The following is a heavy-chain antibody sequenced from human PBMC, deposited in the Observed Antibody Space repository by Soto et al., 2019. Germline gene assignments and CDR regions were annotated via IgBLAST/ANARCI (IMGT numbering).Heavy chain of an antibody. Sequence: SETLSLTCTVSGGSISSGGYYWSWIRQHPGKGLEWIGYIYYSGSTYYNPSLKSRVTISVDTSKNQFSLKLSSVTAADTAVYYCARELITIFGGVNCMEGRGQGNTITVSS. CDR2: IYYSGST. V-gene: IGHV4-31*03. D-gene: IGHD3-3*01. J-gene: IGHJ6*01. CDR3: ARELITIFGGVNCMEG. CDR1: GGSISSGGYY.